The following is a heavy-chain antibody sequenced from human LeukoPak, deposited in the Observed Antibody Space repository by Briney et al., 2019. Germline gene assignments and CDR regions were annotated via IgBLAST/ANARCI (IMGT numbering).Heavy chain of an antibody. CDR1: GGSISSYH. V-gene: IGHV4-59*01. CDR3: ATARLGSGLEGAFDL. CDR2: IYYSGST. D-gene: IGHD6-25*01. J-gene: IGHJ3*01. Sequence: SETLSLTCTVSGGSISSYHWSWIRQPPGKGLEWIGYIYYSGSTNYNPSLESRVTISVDTSKKHFSPKLSSVTAADTAVYYCATARLGSGLEGAFDLWGQGTMVTVSS.